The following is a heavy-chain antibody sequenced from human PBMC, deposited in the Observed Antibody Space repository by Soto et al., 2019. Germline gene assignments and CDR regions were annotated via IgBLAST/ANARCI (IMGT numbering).Heavy chain of an antibody. J-gene: IGHJ6*02. V-gene: IGHV3-21*01. CDR3: ARAETDWPLAYGLDV. Sequence: GGSLRLSCAASGFTFSSYSMHWVRQAPGKGLEWVSSIGTRSDIYYADSVKGRFTISRDNAKNSLSLQMNSMTAEDTAVYYCARAETDWPLAYGLDVWGQGTTVTVSS. CDR1: GFTFSSYS. D-gene: IGHD3-9*01. CDR2: IGTRSDI.